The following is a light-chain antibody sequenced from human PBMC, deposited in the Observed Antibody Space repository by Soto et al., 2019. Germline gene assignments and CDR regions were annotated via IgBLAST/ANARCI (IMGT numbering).Light chain of an antibody. CDR3: QQYNSYSEA. V-gene: IGKV1-5*01. CDR1: QSISSW. J-gene: IGKJ1*01. CDR2: AAS. Sequence: DIQMPQSPSTLSASLGDRFTITCLASQSISSWLAWYQQKPGKAPKLLIYAASNLQSGVPSRFSGSGSGTDFTLTISSLQPEDFATYYCQQYNSYSEAFGQGTKVDIK.